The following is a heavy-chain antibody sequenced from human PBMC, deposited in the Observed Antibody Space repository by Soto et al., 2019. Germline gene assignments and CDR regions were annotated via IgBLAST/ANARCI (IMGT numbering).Heavy chain of an antibody. D-gene: IGHD3-3*01. V-gene: IGHV4-34*01. CDR2: INHSGST. CDR1: GGSFSGYY. J-gene: IGHJ6*02. Sequence: PSETLSLTCAVYGGSFSGYYWSWIRQPPGKGLEWIGEINHSGSTNYNPSLKSRVTISVDTSKNQFSLKLSSVTAADTAVYYCARGAGVTIVGVVIRYYYGMDVWGQGTTVTSP. CDR3: ARGAGVTIVGVVIRYYYGMDV.